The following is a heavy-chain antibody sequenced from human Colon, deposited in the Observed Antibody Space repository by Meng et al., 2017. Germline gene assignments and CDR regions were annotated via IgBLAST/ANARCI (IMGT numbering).Heavy chain of an antibody. CDR2: INHSGST. CDR1: GGSFSGYY. Sequence: QGQIQQWGAGLLKPSETLSLPCAVYGGSFSGYYWSWIRQPPGKGLEWIGEINHSGSTNYNPSLKSRVTISVDTSKNQFSLKLSSVTAADTAVYYCARGLFDYWGQGTLVTVSS. CDR3: ARGLFDY. V-gene: IGHV4-34*01. J-gene: IGHJ4*02.